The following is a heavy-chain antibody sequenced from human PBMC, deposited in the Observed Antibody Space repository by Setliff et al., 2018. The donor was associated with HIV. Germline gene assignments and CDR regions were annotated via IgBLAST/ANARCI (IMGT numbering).Heavy chain of an antibody. CDR1: GFTFNGYA. CDR2: INPDSTAT. V-gene: IGHV3-7*01. D-gene: IGHD6-13*01. J-gene: IGHJ4*02. CDR3: AKDRLLDGSSWYYLDY. Sequence: SLRLSCVGSGFTFNGYAMNWVRQAPGKGLEWVALINPDSTATYYVDSVKGRFTVSRDNSKNTLYLQMNSLRPEDTALYYCAKDRLLDGSSWYYLDYWGQGTLVTVSS.